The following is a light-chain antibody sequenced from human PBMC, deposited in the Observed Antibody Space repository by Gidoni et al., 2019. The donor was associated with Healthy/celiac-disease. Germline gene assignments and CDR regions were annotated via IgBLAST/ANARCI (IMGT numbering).Light chain of an antibody. Sequence: DIQMTQYPSSLSASVGDRVTITCRASQSISSYLNWYQQKPGKAPKLLIYAASSLQSGVPSRFSGSGSGTDFTLTISSLQPEDFATYYCQQSYSTPPVFTFGPGTKVDIK. CDR1: QSISSY. J-gene: IGKJ3*01. CDR2: AAS. V-gene: IGKV1-39*01. CDR3: QQSYSTPPVFT.